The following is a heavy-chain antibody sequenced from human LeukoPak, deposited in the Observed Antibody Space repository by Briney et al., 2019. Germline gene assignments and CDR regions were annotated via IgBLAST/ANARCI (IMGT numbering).Heavy chain of an antibody. CDR3: ARHPVVTMGFDY. D-gene: IGHD4-23*01. Sequence: KPFEPLSLTCTVSCGYISNSCFYWGWIRQPPGKGLEWIGSIYYSGSTYYNPSLKSRVTISVDTSKNQFSLKLSSVTAADTAVYYCARHPVVTMGFDYWGQGTLVTVSS. J-gene: IGHJ4*02. V-gene: IGHV4-39*01. CDR2: IYYSGST. CDR1: CGYISNSCFY.